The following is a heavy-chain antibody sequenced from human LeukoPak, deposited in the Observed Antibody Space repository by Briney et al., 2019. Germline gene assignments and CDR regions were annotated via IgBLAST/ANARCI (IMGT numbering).Heavy chain of an antibody. V-gene: IGHV3-30*02. J-gene: IGHJ6*03. CDR3: AKEGRFLESFYYMDV. D-gene: IGHD3-3*01. CDR2: IRYVGSNK. Sequence: PGGSLRLSCAASGFTFSSYGMHWVRQAPGKGLEWVAFIRYVGSNKYYADSVKGRFTISRDNSKNTLYLQMNSLRAEDTAVYYCAKEGRFLESFYYMDVWGKGTTVTVSS. CDR1: GFTFSSYG.